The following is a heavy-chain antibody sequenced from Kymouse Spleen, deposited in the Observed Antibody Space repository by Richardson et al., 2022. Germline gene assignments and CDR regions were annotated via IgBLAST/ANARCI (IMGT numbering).Heavy chain of an antibody. V-gene: IGHV4-34*01. CDR2: INHSGST. D-gene: IGHD1-7*01. CDR3: ARRLELSFDY. J-gene: IGHJ4*02. Sequence: QVQLQQWGAGLLKPSETLSLTCAVYGGSFSGYYWSWIRQPPGKGLEWIGEINHSGSTNYNPSLKSRVTISVDTSKNQFSLKLSSVTAADTAVYYCARRLELSFDYWGQGTLVTVSS. CDR1: GGSFSGYY.